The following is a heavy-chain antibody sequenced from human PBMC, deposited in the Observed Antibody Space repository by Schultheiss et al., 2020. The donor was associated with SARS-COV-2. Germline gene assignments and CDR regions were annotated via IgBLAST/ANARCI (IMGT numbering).Heavy chain of an antibody. V-gene: IGHV4-4*07. CDR3: ARERRIVTDTPPYHYHMDA. J-gene: IGHJ6*03. CDR2: IFPSGVT. Sequence: SETLSLTCAVYGGSFSGYYWSWIRQPAGKGLEWIGRIFPSGVTNYNPSLKSRVNMSADMSKNQFSLKLSSVTAADTSVYYCARERRIVTDTPPYHYHMDAWGKGTTVTVSS. CDR1: GGSFSGYY. D-gene: IGHD1-26*01.